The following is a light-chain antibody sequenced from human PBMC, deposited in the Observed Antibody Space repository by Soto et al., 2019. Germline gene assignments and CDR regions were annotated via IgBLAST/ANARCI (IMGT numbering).Light chain of an antibody. CDR3: GTWDISLSHVV. CDR2: DNG. J-gene: IGLJ7*01. V-gene: IGLV1-51*01. Sequence: QSVLTQPPSVSAAPGQKVTISCSGSSSNIGKNYVSWYQQLPGTAPKLLIYDNGVRPSGIPDRFSGSKSGTSATLGITGLQTGDEADYYCGTWDISLSHVVFGGGTQLTVL. CDR1: SSNIGKNY.